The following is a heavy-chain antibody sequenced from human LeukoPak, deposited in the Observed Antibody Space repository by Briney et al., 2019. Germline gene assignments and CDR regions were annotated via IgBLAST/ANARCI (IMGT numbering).Heavy chain of an antibody. V-gene: IGHV1-24*01. Sequence: GASVKVSCKVSGYTLTELSMHWVRQAPGKGLEWMGGFDPEDGETIYAQKFQGRVTMTEDTSTDTAYMELSSLRSEDTAVYYCARARREVVVPAAILDYWGQGTLVTVSS. CDR3: ARARREVVVPAAILDY. J-gene: IGHJ4*02. D-gene: IGHD2-2*01. CDR1: GYTLTELS. CDR2: FDPEDGET.